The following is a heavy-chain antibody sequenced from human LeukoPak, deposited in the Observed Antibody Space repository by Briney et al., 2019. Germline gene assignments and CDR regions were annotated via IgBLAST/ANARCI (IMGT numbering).Heavy chain of an antibody. CDR1: GFTFSSYG. V-gene: IGHV3-33*01. D-gene: IGHD6-13*01. CDR2: IWYDGSYK. CDR3: GTVRGPDSSRWYSDY. Sequence: GGSLRLSCAASGFTFSSYGMQWVRQAPGQGLEWVAVIWYDGSYKYHADSVKGRFTISRDNSKNTLYLQMNSLRAEDTAVYYCGTVRGPDSSRWYSDYWGQGTLVTVSS. J-gene: IGHJ4*02.